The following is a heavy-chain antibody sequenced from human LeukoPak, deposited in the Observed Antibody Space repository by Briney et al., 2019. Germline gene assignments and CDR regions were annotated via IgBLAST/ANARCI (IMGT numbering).Heavy chain of an antibody. V-gene: IGHV3-74*01. Sequence: GGSLRLSCAASGFTFSSSWMHWVRQAPEKGLVWVSRINSDGSSTSYADSVKGRFTISRDNAKNTLFLQMNSLRAEDTAVYYCARLGARQMLEYWGQGTLVTVSS. CDR2: INSDGSST. D-gene: IGHD4-17*01. CDR1: GFTFSSSW. CDR3: ARLGARQMLEY. J-gene: IGHJ4*02.